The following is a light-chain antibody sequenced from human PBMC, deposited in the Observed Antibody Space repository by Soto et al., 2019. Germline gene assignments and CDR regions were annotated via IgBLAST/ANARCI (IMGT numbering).Light chain of an antibody. V-gene: IGLV2-14*01. CDR2: DVS. Sequence: QSALTQSASVSGSPGQSITISCTGTSSDVGAYNYVSWYQQHPGKAPKLIIYDVSNRPSGVSNRFSGSKSGNTASLTISALQAEDEADYYCSSFTSSSTRVFGTGTEVTVL. CDR3: SSFTSSSTRV. CDR1: SSDVGAYNY. J-gene: IGLJ1*01.